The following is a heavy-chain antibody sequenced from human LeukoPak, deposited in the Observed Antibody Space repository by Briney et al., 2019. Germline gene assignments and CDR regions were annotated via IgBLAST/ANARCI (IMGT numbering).Heavy chain of an antibody. CDR3: ARPQDYGDYTNWFDP. J-gene: IGHJ5*02. D-gene: IGHD4-17*01. CDR2: IKSDGSST. CDR1: GFTFSSYW. Sequence: GVSLRLSCAASGFTFSSYWMHWVRQAPGKGLVWVSRIKSDGSSTNYADSVKGRFTISRDNAKNTLYLQMNSLRAEDTAVYYCARPQDYGDYTNWFDPWGQGTLVTVSS. V-gene: IGHV3-74*01.